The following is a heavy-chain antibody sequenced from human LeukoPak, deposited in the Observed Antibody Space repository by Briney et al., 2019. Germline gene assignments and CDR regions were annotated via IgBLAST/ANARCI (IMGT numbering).Heavy chain of an antibody. J-gene: IGHJ5*02. CDR2: IYYSGST. V-gene: IGHV4-39*01. Sequence: KPSETLSLTCTVSGGSVSSGSYYWGWIRQPPGKGLEWIGSIYYSGSTYYNPSLKSRVTISVDTSKNQFSLKLSSVTAADTAVYYCARQSAAARPRGWFDPWGQGTLVTVSS. CDR3: ARQSAAARPRGWFDP. CDR1: GGSVSSGSYY. D-gene: IGHD6-6*01.